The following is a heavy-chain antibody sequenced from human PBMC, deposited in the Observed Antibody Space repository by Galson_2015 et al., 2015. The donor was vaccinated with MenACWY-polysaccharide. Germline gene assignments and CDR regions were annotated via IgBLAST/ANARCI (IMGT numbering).Heavy chain of an antibody. Sequence: QSGAEVKKPGESLTISCTASGYLFTSFAVGWVRQMPGKGLEWLGIIYPSDSDVKYNPSFQGQVTFSADRSTNTAYLQWSSLKASDSAMYYCARKDHGTGSMDVWGQGTTVTVSS. J-gene: IGHJ6*02. D-gene: IGHD3-10*01. CDR1: GYLFTSFA. V-gene: IGHV5-51*01. CDR3: ARKDHGTGSMDV. CDR2: IYPSDSDV.